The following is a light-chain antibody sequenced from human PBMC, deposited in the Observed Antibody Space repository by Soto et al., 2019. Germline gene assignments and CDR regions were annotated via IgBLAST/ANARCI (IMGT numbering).Light chain of an antibody. V-gene: IGKV3-11*01. CDR1: QSVGTF. CDR3: QQCNSWPQWT. Sequence: EIVLTQSPATLSLSPGERATLSCRASQSVGTFFAWYQQKPGQAPRLLIYDASNPATGIPARFSGSGSGTDFSLTISSLEPEDFAVYYCQQCNSWPQWTFGQGTKVEI. J-gene: IGKJ1*01. CDR2: DAS.